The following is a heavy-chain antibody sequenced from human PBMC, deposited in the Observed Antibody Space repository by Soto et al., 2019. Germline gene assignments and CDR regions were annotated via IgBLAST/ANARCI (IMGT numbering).Heavy chain of an antibody. V-gene: IGHV5-51*01. CDR2: IYPGDSDT. CDR1: GYSFTSYW. J-gene: IGHJ4*02. CDR3: ARLGTPHSSGWYRKEYYFDY. Sequence: PGESLKISCKGSGYSFTSYWIGWVRQMPGKGLEWMGIIYPGDSDTRYSPSFQGQVTISADKSISTAYLQWSSLKASDTAMYYCARLGTPHSSGWYRKEYYFDYWGQGTLVTVSS. D-gene: IGHD6-19*01.